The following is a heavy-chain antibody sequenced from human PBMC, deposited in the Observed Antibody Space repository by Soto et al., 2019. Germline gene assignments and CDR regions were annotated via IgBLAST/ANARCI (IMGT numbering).Heavy chain of an antibody. CDR1: GGSFSGYY. CDR2: INDSGST. D-gene: IGHD6-13*01. J-gene: IGHJ2*01. V-gene: IGHV4-34*01. Sequence: QAQLQQWGAGLLKPSETLSLTCAVYGGSFSGYYWSWIRQPPGKGLEWLGEINDSGSTNYNPSLKRRLTISGDTSKNQYSLKLSSVNAADRAVYYCARGRTVSTYSRYCDSGWYFDRWGRGTLVTVS. CDR3: ARGRTVSTYSRYCDSGWYFDR.